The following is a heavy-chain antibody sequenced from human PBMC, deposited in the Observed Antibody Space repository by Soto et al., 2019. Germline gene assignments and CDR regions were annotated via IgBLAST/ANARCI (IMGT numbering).Heavy chain of an antibody. J-gene: IGHJ4*02. CDR1: GFAFNTYA. V-gene: IGHV3-30*04. D-gene: IGHD6-13*01. CDR2: ISYDGRKK. Sequence: GGSLRLSCAASGFAFNTYAMHWVRQAPGKGLEWVAVISYDGRKKYYADSVEGRFTISRDNSKNTLFVQMNDLRTEDTAVYYCAGGDYSSPGIWGQGTLVTVSS. CDR3: AGGDYSSPGI.